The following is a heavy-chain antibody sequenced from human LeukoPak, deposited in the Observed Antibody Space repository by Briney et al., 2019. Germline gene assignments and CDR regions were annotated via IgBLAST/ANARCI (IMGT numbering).Heavy chain of an antibody. V-gene: IGHV3-74*01. CDR2: IASDGSST. Sequence: SGGSLRLSCAASGFTFSSYWMHWVRHAPGKGLEWVSRIASDGSSTNYADSVKGRFTISRDNAKKTLFLQMNSLRAEDTAVYYCARDCSSTSCYGMDVWGQGTTITVSS. D-gene: IGHD2-2*01. CDR1: GFTFSSYW. CDR3: ARDCSSTSCYGMDV. J-gene: IGHJ6*02.